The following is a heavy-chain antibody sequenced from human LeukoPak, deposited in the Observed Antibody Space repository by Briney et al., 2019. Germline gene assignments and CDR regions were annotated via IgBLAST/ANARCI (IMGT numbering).Heavy chain of an antibody. D-gene: IGHD1-26*01. CDR3: ARETYNGTYYYFDY. CDR1: GYTFIDYY. CDR2: INPKSGGT. J-gene: IGHJ4*02. Sequence: GASVKVSCKASGYTFIDYYRHWVRQAPGQGLEWMGRINPKSGGTNHAQKFQGRVTMTRDTSISTAYMELSSLRSDDTAVYFCARETYNGTYYYFDYWGQGTLVTVSS. V-gene: IGHV1-2*06.